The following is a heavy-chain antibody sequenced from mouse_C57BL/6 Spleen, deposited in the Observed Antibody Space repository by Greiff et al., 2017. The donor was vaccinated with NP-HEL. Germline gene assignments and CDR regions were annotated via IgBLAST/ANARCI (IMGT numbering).Heavy chain of an antibody. CDR1: GFTFTDYY. V-gene: IGHV7-3*01. J-gene: IGHJ1*03. CDR2: IRNKANGYTT. Sequence: EVQLQQSGGGLVQPGGSLSLSCAASGFTFTDYYMSWVRQPPGKALEWLGFIRNKANGYTTEYSASVKGRFTISRDNSQSILYLQMNALRAEDSATYYCARYPPGDWYFDVWGTGTTVTVSS. CDR3: ARYPPGDWYFDV.